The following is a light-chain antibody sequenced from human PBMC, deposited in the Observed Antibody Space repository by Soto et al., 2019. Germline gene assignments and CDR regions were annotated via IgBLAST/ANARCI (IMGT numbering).Light chain of an antibody. CDR1: SSDVGGYNY. CDR3: CSYAGSYTHYV. CDR2: DVS. V-gene: IGLV2-11*01. J-gene: IGLJ1*01. Sequence: QSALTQPRSVSGSPGQSVTISCTGTSSDVGGYNYVPWYQQHPGKAPKLMIYDVSKRPSGVPDRFSGSKSGNTASLTISGLQAEDEADYYCCSYAGSYTHYVFGTGTKLTVL.